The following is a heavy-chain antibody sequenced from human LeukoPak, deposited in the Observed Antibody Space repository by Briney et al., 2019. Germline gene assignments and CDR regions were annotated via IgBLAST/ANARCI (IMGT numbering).Heavy chain of an antibody. V-gene: IGHV1-69*13. CDR2: IIPIFGTA. CDR1: GGTFSSYA. Sequence: EASVKVSCKASGGTFSSYAISWVRQAPGQGLEWMGGIIPIFGTANYAQKFQGRVTITADESTSTAYMELSSLRSEDTAVYYCASGAGMTTVTTYLDYWGQGTLVTVSS. D-gene: IGHD4-11*01. J-gene: IGHJ4*02. CDR3: ASGAGMTTVTTYLDY.